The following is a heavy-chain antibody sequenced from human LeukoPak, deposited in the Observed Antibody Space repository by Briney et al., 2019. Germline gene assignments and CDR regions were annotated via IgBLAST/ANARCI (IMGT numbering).Heavy chain of an antibody. CDR3: ARRTGSFEGVIDYFDY. CDR1: GYSFTSYW. D-gene: IGHD3-16*02. Sequence: GESLKISCKGSGYSFTSYWIGWVRQMPGKGLEWMGIIYPGDSDTRYSPSFQGQVTISADKSISTAYLQWSSLKASDTAMYYCARRTGSFEGVIDYFDYWGQGTLVTVSS. V-gene: IGHV5-51*01. CDR2: IYPGDSDT. J-gene: IGHJ4*02.